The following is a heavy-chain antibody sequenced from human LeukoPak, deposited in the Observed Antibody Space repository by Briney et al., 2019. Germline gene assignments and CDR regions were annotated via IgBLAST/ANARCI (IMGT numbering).Heavy chain of an antibody. CDR1: EFTLSWHY. Sequence: GSLRPSRSTSEFTLSWHYIGWVPQGPRKGAGWVSVVYSGGTTYYADSVKGRFTISRDNSKNTLYLQMNGLRAEDTAIYYCAKATAVPGPPYHHYYMGVWGKGTTVTVSS. CDR3: AKATAVPGPPYHHYYMGV. D-gene: IGHD6-19*01. V-gene: IGHV3-66*02. J-gene: IGHJ6*03. CDR2: VYSGGTT.